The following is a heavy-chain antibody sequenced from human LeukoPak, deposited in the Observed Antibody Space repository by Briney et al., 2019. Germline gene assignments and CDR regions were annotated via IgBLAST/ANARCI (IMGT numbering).Heavy chain of an antibody. V-gene: IGHV3-21*01. D-gene: IGHD3-10*01. CDR2: ISSSSSYI. J-gene: IGHJ4*02. CDR3: VKPYYNSSGSFN. Sequence: GGSLRLSCAASGFTFSNYNMNWVRQAPGKGLEWVSSISSSSSYIYYADSVKGRFTISRDNAKNSLYLQMNSLRAEDTAMYYCVKPYYNSSGSFNWGQATLVTV. CDR1: GFTFSNYN.